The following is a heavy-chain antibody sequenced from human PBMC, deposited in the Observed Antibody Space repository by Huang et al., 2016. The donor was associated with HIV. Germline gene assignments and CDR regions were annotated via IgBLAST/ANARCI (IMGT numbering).Heavy chain of an antibody. CDR2: ISYDGSYQ. V-gene: IGHV3-30*18. CDR3: AKDREDSAYQLDY. D-gene: IGHD5-12*01. J-gene: IGHJ4*02. Sequence: QVQLVESGGGVVQPGRSLRLSCAASGFPFSNYGVHWVRQAPGKGLEWVAAISYDGSYQYYSDSVKGRFTISRDDSQNTLYLQMSSLRAEDTAVYFCAKDREDSAYQLDYWGQGTRVTVSS. CDR1: GFPFSNYG.